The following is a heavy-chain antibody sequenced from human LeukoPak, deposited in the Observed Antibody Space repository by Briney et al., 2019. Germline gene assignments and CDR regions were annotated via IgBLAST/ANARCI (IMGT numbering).Heavy chain of an antibody. Sequence: GGSLRLSCAASGFTFDDYGMSWVRQAPGKGLEWVSGINWNGGSTGYADSVKGRFTISRDNAKNSLYLQMSSLRAEDTAVYCAELGITMIGGVWGKGTTVTISS. V-gene: IGHV3-20*04. CDR2: INWNGGST. CDR1: GFTFDDYG. J-gene: IGHJ6*04. D-gene: IGHD3-10*02. CDR3: ELGITMIGGV.